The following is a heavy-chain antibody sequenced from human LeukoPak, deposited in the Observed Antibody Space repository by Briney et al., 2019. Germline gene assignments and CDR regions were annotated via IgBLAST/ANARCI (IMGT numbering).Heavy chain of an antibody. J-gene: IGHJ4*02. D-gene: IGHD3-16*01. CDR3: AKLATSDTGETY. CDR2: INPSGGST. Sequence: ASVKVSCKASGYTFTSYYMHWVRQAPGQGLEWMGIINPSGGSTSYAQKFQGRVTMTRGTSTSTVYMELRSLRSEDTAIYYCAKLATSDTGETYWGQGTLVTVSS. V-gene: IGHV1-46*01. CDR1: GYTFTSYY.